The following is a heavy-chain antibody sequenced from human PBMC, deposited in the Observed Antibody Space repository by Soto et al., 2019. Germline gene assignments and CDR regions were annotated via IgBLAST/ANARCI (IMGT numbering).Heavy chain of an antibody. J-gene: IGHJ4*02. CDR1: GFIISYYA. CDR3: AKDPSTGSADY. CDR2: ISKDGQNT. D-gene: IGHD3-9*01. Sequence: GGSLRLSCVASGFIISYYAMNWVRQAPGKGLEWVSTISKDGQNTHYADSVRGRFTISRDVSKNTLYLQMNSLSPEDAAVYYCAKDPSTGSADYWGQGTLVTVSS. V-gene: IGHV3-23*01.